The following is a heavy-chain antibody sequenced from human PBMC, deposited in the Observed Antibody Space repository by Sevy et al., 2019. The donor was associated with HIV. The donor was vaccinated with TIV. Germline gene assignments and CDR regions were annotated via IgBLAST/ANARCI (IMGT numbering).Heavy chain of an antibody. J-gene: IGHJ4*02. Sequence: GGSLRLSCAASGFTFDDYTMHWVRQAPGKGLEWVSLINWDGGSTYYTDSVRGRFTISRDNSKNSLYLQMNSLRTEDTAFYYCAKDITYYESSTYYSSLDYWGQGTLVTVSS. V-gene: IGHV3-43*01. CDR1: GFTFDDYT. CDR3: AKDITYYESSTYYSSLDY. CDR2: INWDGGST. D-gene: IGHD3-22*01.